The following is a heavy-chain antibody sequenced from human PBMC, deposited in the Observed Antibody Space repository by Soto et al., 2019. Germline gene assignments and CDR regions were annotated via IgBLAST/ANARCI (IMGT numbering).Heavy chain of an antibody. CDR3: ARDQPGYSYGYGLGY. V-gene: IGHV3-21*01. J-gene: IGHJ4*02. CDR1: GFTFSSHS. Sequence: GGSLRLSCAASGFTFSSHSMNCVRQAPGKGLEWVSSISSSSSYIYYADSVKGRFTISRDNAKNSLYLQMNSLRAEDTAVYYCARDQPGYSYGYGLGYWGQGTLVTVSS. CDR2: ISSSSSYI. D-gene: IGHD5-18*01.